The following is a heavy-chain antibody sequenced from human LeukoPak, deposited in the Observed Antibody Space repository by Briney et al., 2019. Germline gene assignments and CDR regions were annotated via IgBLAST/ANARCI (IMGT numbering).Heavy chain of an antibody. V-gene: IGHV3-30*02. CDR1: GFTFSSYW. CDR2: IRYDGSNK. J-gene: IGHJ4*02. CDR3: ATTGVADVDY. D-gene: IGHD2-15*01. Sequence: GGSLRLSCAASGFTFSSYWMSWVRQAPGKGLEWVAFIRYDGSNKYYADSVKGRFTISRDNSKNTLYLQMNSLRAEDTAVYYCATTGVADVDYWGQGTLVTVSS.